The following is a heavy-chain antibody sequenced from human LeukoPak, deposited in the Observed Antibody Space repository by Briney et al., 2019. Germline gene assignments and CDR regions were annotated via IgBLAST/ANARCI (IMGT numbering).Heavy chain of an antibody. Sequence: SETLSLTCAVSGASISGSGYYLGWIRQPPGRGLEWIGNIYYTGSTYYNASLQSRVTISVDTSKNQFSLKLSSVTAADTAVYYCARVWGEQLVHFDYWGQGTLVTVSS. CDR2: IYYTGST. J-gene: IGHJ4*02. CDR1: GASISGSGYY. D-gene: IGHD6-6*01. V-gene: IGHV4-39*07. CDR3: ARVWGEQLVHFDY.